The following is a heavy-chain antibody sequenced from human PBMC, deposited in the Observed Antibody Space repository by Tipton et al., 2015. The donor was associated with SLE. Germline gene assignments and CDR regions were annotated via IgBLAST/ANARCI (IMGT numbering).Heavy chain of an antibody. D-gene: IGHD1-26*01. Sequence: SLRLSCAASGLTFSDSWMSWVRQAPGKGLEWVAEINKDGSSDYYVDSVKGRFTISRDNAKNSVYLQMDSLRAEDTAVYYCARDRVDGAWETFDIWGQGTMITVS. CDR1: GLTFSDSW. J-gene: IGHJ3*02. CDR3: ARDRVDGAWETFDI. V-gene: IGHV3-7*01. CDR2: INKDGSSD.